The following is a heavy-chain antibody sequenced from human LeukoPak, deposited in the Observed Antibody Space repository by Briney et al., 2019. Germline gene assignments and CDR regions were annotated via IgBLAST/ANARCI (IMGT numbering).Heavy chain of an antibody. D-gene: IGHD6-13*01. CDR2: IYYSGST. V-gene: IGHV4-39*01. J-gene: IGHJ4*02. CDR1: GGSISNSSYY. Sequence: SETLSLTCTVSGGSISNSSYYWGWIRQPPGKGLEWIGIIYYSGSTYYNPSLKSRVTISVDTSKNQFSLELSSVTAADTAVYYCARLFSSSWYFDYWGQGTLVTVPS. CDR3: ARLFSSSWYFDY.